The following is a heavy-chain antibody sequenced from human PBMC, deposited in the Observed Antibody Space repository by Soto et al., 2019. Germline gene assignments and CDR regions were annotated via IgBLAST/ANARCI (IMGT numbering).Heavy chain of an antibody. V-gene: IGHV1-58*01. J-gene: IGHJ6*02. CDR2: IVVGSGNT. Sequence: SLKVSCKASGFTFTSSAVQWVRQARGQRREWIGWIVVGSGNTNYAQKFQERVTITRDMSTSTAYMELSSLRSEDTAVYYCAADLTYSGYDGAPYYYSGMDVWGQGTTVTVSS. CDR1: GFTFTSSA. CDR3: AADLTYSGYDGAPYYYSGMDV. D-gene: IGHD5-12*01.